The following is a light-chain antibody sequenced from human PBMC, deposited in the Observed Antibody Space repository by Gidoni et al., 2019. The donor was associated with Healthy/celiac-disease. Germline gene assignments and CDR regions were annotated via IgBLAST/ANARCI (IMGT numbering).Light chain of an antibody. CDR2: GNS. CDR3: QSYDSSLSGLWV. CDR1: SSTIGAGYD. V-gene: IGLV1-40*01. J-gene: IGLJ3*02. Sequence: QSVLTQPPSVSEAPGQRVTISCTGSSSTIGAGYDVHWYQQLPGTAPKLLIYGNSNRPSGVPDRFSGSKSGTSASLAITGLQAEDEADYYCQSYDSSLSGLWVFGGGTKLTVL.